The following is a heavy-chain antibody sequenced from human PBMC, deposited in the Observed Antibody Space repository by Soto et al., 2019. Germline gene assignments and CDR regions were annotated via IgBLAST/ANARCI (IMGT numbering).Heavy chain of an antibody. V-gene: IGHV1-69*13. Sequence: GASVTVSCKASGGTFSSYASSWVRQAPGQGLEWMGGIIPIFGTANYAQKFQGRVTITADESTSTAYMELSSLRSEDTAVYYCARGGIAARPSNHGSRSYYYYGMDVWGQGTTVTVSS. CDR3: ARGGIAARPSNHGSRSYYYYGMDV. J-gene: IGHJ6*02. CDR1: GGTFSSYA. CDR2: IIPIFGTA. D-gene: IGHD6-6*01.